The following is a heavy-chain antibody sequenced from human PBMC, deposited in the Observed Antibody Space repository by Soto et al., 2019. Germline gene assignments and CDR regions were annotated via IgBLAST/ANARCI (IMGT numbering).Heavy chain of an antibody. J-gene: IGHJ4*02. Sequence: QVQLVQSGAEVREPGASVKVSCKAPGYSFTSFDIHWVRQAPGQGLEWMGWVNPDSGNTAYAQKFQGRVTMTSDASIRTAYIELSSLTSEDTAVYYCARGYFLEELNDFWGQGTLVTVSS. CDR3: ARGYFLEELNDF. CDR2: VNPDSGNT. V-gene: IGHV1-8*01. D-gene: IGHD3-16*01. CDR1: GYSFTSFD.